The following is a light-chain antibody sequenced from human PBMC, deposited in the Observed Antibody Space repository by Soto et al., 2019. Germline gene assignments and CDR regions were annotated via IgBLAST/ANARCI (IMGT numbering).Light chain of an antibody. Sequence: EMVLTQSPGALSLSPGERATLSCRASQSVTSSYLAWYQQKPGQAPRLLIYGASIRATGVPGRFSGSGSGTDFTLTITRLEPEDFAVYYCQQYGTSPLMYTFGQGTKLSIK. CDR3: QQYGTSPLMYT. J-gene: IGKJ2*01. CDR2: GAS. CDR1: QSVTSSY. V-gene: IGKV3-20*01.